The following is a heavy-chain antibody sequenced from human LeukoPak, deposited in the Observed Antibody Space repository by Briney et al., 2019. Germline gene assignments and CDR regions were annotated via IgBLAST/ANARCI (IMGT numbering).Heavy chain of an antibody. D-gene: IGHD6-13*01. CDR3: ARHLPQDGSWYWFDP. CDR1: GSRFTSYW. V-gene: IGHV5-51*01. CDR2: IYSGDSDT. Sequence: GASLHTSFQGSGSRFTSYWIGWVRPLPGKGLEWRGIIYSGDSDTRYSPSFQGQVTISADKSISTAYLQWSSLKASDTAMYYCARHLPQDGSWYWFDPWGQGTLVTVSS. J-gene: IGHJ5*02.